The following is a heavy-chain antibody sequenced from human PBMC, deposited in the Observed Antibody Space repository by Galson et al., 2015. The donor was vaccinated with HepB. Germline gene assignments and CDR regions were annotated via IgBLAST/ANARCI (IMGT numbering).Heavy chain of an antibody. Sequence: SETLSLTCNVSGGSINTYYWSWVRQPPGKGLEWIGFISYFGSTNYNPSLKSRVTISLDTSQKQFSLKMRSVTAADTAVYYCVRDRGVTGPDYFDLWGRGTLVTVSS. CDR2: ISYFGST. CDR3: VRDRGVTGPDYFDL. D-gene: IGHD3-10*01. V-gene: IGHV4-59*01. CDR1: GGSINTYY. J-gene: IGHJ2*01.